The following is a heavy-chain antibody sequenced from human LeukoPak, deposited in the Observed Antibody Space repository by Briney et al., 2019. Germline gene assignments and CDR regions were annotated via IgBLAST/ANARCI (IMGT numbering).Heavy chain of an antibody. V-gene: IGHV3-30*18. J-gene: IGHJ4*02. Sequence: GGSLRLSCAASGFTFSSYGMHWVRQAPGKGLEWVAVISYDGSNKYYADSVKGRFTISRDNSKNTLYLQMNSLRAEDTAVYYCAKGRILGSYYSPPDYWGQGTLVTVSS. CDR1: GFTFSSYG. CDR2: ISYDGSNK. CDR3: AKGRILGSYYSPPDY. D-gene: IGHD3-10*01.